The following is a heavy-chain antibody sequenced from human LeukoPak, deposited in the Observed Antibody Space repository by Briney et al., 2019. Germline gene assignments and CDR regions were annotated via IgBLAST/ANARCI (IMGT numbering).Heavy chain of an antibody. V-gene: IGHV1-46*01. J-gene: IGHJ6*04. D-gene: IGHD2-21*02. CDR1: GYTFTNYY. CDR3: ARDNREVRGGDCFDV. Sequence: ASVKVSCKASGYTFTNYYMHWVRQAPGQGLEWMGIINPSGGSTRYAQKFQGRVTMTRDTSITTAYMELSRLRSDDTAVYYCARDNREVRGGDCFDVWGKGTTVTVSS. CDR2: INPSGGST.